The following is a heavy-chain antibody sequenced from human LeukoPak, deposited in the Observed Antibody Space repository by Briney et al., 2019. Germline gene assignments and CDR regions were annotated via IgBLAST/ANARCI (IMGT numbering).Heavy chain of an antibody. Sequence: PSETLSLTCAVYGGSFSGYYWGWIRQPPGKGLEWIGEINHSGSTNYNPSLESRVTISVDTSKNQFSLKLSSVTAADTAVYYCASSGYSYAHWAPDAFDIWGQGTMVTVSS. V-gene: IGHV4-34*09. CDR3: ASSGYSYAHWAPDAFDI. CDR2: INHSGST. CDR1: GGSFSGYY. J-gene: IGHJ3*02. D-gene: IGHD5-18*01.